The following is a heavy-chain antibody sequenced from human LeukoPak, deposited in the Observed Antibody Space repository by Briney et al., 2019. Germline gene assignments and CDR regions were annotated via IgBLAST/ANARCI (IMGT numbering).Heavy chain of an antibody. V-gene: IGHV1-2*02. Sequence: ASVKVSCKASGYTFTSYGISWVRQAPGQGLEWMGWINPNSGGTNHAQKFQGRVTMTKDTSISTAYMELRSLRSDDTAVYYCARDFPGGWYSDYYYYYYMDVWGKGTTVTASS. CDR1: GYTFTSYG. CDR2: INPNSGGT. J-gene: IGHJ6*03. D-gene: IGHD6-19*01. CDR3: ARDFPGGWYSDYYYYYYMDV.